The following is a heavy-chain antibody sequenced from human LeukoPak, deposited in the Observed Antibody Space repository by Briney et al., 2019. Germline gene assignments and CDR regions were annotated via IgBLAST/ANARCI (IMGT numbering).Heavy chain of an antibody. CDR3: AREADTMEPYYFDY. Sequence: GGSLTLSCAASGFTFSSYWMSWVRQAPGKGLEGVANIKQDGSEKYYVDSVKRRFTISRDNAKNSLYLQMNSLRAEDTAVYYCAREADTMEPYYFDYWGQGTLVTVSS. J-gene: IGHJ4*02. CDR1: GFTFSSYW. D-gene: IGHD3-10*01. V-gene: IGHV3-7*01. CDR2: IKQDGSEK.